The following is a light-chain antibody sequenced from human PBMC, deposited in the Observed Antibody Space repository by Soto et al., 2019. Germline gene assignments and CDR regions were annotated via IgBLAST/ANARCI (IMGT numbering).Light chain of an antibody. V-gene: IGKV3-20*01. J-gene: IGKJ1*01. CDR2: GAS. CDR3: QQYTNWPWT. Sequence: EIVLTQSPGTLSLSPGERATLSCRASQSVTSSYLAWYQQKPGQAPKLLIYGASSRATGIPPRFSGRGSGTEFTLTISRLQSEDFAVYYCQQYTNWPWTFGRGTKVDIK. CDR1: QSVTSSY.